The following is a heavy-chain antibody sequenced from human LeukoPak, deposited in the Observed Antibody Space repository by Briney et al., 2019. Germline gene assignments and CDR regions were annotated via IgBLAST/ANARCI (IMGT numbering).Heavy chain of an antibody. J-gene: IGHJ4*02. CDR3: VRGSYGAYDY. D-gene: IGHD4-17*01. CDR2: ISSDSSYI. CDR1: GFTFSSYS. Sequence: GGSLRLCCAASGFTFSSYSMNWVRQAPGKGLEWVSSISSDSSYIYYADAVHGRFTVSRDNAKYSLYLQMNSLRAEDTAVYYCVRGSYGAYDYWGQGSLVTVSS. V-gene: IGHV3-21*01.